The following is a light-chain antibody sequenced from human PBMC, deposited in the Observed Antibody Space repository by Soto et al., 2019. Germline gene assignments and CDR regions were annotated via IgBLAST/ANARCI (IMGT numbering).Light chain of an antibody. J-gene: IGLJ2*01. CDR2: DVS. Sequence: QSALPQPASVSGSPGQSITISCTGASSDVGTYNLVSWYQQHPGKAPKLMIYDVSKRPSGVSNRFSASKSGNTASLTISGLQAEDEADYYCCSYAGSGTRVVFGGGTKLTVL. CDR3: CSYAGSGTRVV. CDR1: SSDVGTYNL. V-gene: IGLV2-23*02.